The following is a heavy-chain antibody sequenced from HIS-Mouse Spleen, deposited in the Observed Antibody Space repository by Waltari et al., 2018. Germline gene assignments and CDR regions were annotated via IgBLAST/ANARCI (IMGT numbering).Heavy chain of an antibody. CDR3: AKDRGSQFDY. CDR1: GFTFSSYG. D-gene: IGHD1-26*01. Sequence: QVQLVESGGGVVQPGRSLRLSCAASGFTFSSYGMHWVRQAPGQGLGWVAVISYDGSNKYYADSVKGRFTISRDNSKNTLYLQMNSLRAEDTAVYYCAKDRGSQFDYWGQGTLVTVSS. V-gene: IGHV3-30*18. CDR2: ISYDGSNK. J-gene: IGHJ4*02.